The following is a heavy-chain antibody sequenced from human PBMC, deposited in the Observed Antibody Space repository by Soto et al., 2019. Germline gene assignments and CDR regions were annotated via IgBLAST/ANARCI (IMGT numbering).Heavy chain of an antibody. CDR3: ASSIX. CDR2: ICYDGSNK. CDR1: GFPFSSCG. V-gene: IGHV3-33*01. Sequence: GGSLRLSFAASGFPFSSCGMHWVRQAPGKGLDWVAFICYDGSNKEYAYSVKGRFTISIDNSKNTLYLKMNRLRADDTAVYYCASSIXWGQGTLVTVSX. J-gene: IGHJ4*02.